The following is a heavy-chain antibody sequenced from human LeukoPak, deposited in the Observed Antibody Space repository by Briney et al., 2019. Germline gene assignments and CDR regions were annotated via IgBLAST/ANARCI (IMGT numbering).Heavy chain of an antibody. CDR1: GYTFTSYA. Sequence: GASVKVSCKASGYTFTSYAMNWVRQAPGQGLEWMGWINTNTGNPTYAQGFTGRFVFSLDTSVSTAYLQISSLKAEDTAVYYCARGLEWVIYYYMDVWGKGTTVTVSS. J-gene: IGHJ6*03. CDR2: INTNTGNP. CDR3: ARGLEWVIYYYMDV. D-gene: IGHD3-3*01. V-gene: IGHV7-4-1*02.